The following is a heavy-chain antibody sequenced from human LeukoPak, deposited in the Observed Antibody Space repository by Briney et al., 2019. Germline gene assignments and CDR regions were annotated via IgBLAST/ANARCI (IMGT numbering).Heavy chain of an antibody. V-gene: IGHV3-7*01. CDR1: GFTFSTYW. J-gene: IGHJ4*02. CDR2: IKPDGSEK. Sequence: PGGSLRLSCAASGFTFSTYWMNWVRQAPGKGLEWVANIKPDGSEKYYVDSVKGRFTISRDNAKNSLYLQMNSLRAEDTAVYYCANGYCSSTSCYNDYWGQGTLVTVSS. CDR3: ANGYCSSTSCYNDY. D-gene: IGHD2-2*02.